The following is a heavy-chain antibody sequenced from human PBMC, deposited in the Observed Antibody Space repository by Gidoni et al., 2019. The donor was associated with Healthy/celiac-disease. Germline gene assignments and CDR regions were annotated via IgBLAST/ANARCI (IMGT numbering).Heavy chain of an antibody. D-gene: IGHD1-1*01. J-gene: IGHJ6*02. Sequence: EVQLVESGGGLVKPGGSLRLSCAASGFTFSNAWMSWVRQAPGKGLEWVGRIKSKTDGGTTDYAAPVKGRFTISRDDSKNTLYLQMNSLKTEDTAVYYCTTDLFLRNDGIMDVWGQGTTVTVSS. V-gene: IGHV3-15*01. CDR3: TTDLFLRNDGIMDV. CDR1: GFTFSNAW. CDR2: IKSKTDGGTT.